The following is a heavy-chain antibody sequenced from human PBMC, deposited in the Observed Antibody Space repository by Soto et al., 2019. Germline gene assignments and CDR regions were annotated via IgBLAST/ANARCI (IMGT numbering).Heavy chain of an antibody. CDR1: VASFSSGSFY. CDR3: ARVPLRYSSSHNFDS. D-gene: IGHD6-19*01. Sequence: SETLSLTCSVSVASFSSGSFYWSWIRQPPGKGLEWIGFIYNNETFNYNPSLKSRVTLSVDTSKHQFSLKLSSVTAADTAVYYCARVPLRYSSSHNFDSWGQGALVTVSS. V-gene: IGHV4-61*01. CDR2: IYNNETF. J-gene: IGHJ4*02.